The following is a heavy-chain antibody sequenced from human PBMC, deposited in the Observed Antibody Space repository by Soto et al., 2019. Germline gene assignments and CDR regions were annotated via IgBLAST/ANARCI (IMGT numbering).Heavy chain of an antibody. CDR1: GGSFGGYY. CDR3: ARVRGDPYYYYYYYMDV. D-gene: IGHD4-17*01. J-gene: IGHJ6*03. CDR2: INHSGST. V-gene: IGHV4-34*01. Sequence: PSETLSLTCAVYGGSFGGYYWSWIRQPPGKGLEWIGEINHSGSTNYNPSLKSRVTISVDTSKNQFSLKLSSVTAADTAVYYCARVRGDPYYYYYYYMDVWGKGTTVTVSS.